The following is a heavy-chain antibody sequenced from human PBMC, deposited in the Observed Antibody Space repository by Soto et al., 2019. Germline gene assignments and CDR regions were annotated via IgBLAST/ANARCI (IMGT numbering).Heavy chain of an antibody. CDR2: IIPIFGTA. Sequence: QVQLVQSGAEVKKPGSSVKVSCKASGGTFSSYAISWVRQAPGQGLEWMGGIIPIFGTANYAQKFQGRVTITADESTSTAYVELSRLGSEDAAVYYCAGGRVAGDVFDYWGQGTLVTVSS. CDR3: AGGRVAGDVFDY. D-gene: IGHD2-15*01. J-gene: IGHJ4*02. CDR1: GGTFSSYA. V-gene: IGHV1-69*12.